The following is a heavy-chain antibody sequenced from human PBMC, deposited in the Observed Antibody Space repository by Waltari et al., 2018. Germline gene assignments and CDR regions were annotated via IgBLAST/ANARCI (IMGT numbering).Heavy chain of an antibody. CDR1: GFNFISYA. J-gene: IGHJ4*02. CDR3: ARHLYSIDYLELGN. Sequence: EVHLLESGGGLAQPGGSLRLSCAASGFNFISYAMGWVRQAPGKGLEGVSGISDSGVITKDADSVKGRFTVSRDNSKNTVFLQLNSLRAEDTAIYYCARHLYSIDYLELGNWGQGTLVTVSS. D-gene: IGHD3-22*01. V-gene: IGHV3-23*01. CDR2: ISDSGVIT.